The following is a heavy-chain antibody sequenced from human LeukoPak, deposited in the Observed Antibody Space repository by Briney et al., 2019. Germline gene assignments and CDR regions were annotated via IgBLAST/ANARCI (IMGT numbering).Heavy chain of an antibody. CDR3: AKETASGYGAFDI. V-gene: IGHV3-23*01. CDR1: GFTFSNYA. Sequence: PGGSLRLSCAASGFTFSNYAMSWVRQAPGKGLEWVSGISGSGGSTHYADSVKGRFTISRDNSKNTLYLQMNSLKAEDTAVYYCAKETASGYGAFDIWRQGTMVTVSS. CDR2: ISGSGGST. D-gene: IGHD3-22*01. J-gene: IGHJ3*02.